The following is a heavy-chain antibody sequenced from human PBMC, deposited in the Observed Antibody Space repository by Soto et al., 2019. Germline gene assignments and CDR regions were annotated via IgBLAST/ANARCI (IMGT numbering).Heavy chain of an antibody. J-gene: IGHJ4*02. Sequence: PSETLSLTCTVSGGSISSSNWWSWVRQPPGKGLEWIGEIYHSGSTNYNPSLKSRVTISVDKSKNQFSLKLSSVTAADTAVYYCARDLRSPARFDYWGQGTLVTVSS. CDR1: GGSISSSNW. CDR3: ARDLRSPARFDY. V-gene: IGHV4-4*02. CDR2: IYHSGST.